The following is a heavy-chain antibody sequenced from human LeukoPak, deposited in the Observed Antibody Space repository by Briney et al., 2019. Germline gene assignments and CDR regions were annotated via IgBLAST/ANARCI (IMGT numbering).Heavy chain of an antibody. CDR3: ARGQYYYDSSGYPDY. V-gene: IGHV4-61*02. Sequence: SETLSLNCTVSGGSIGSGSYYWSWIRQPAGKRLEWIGRIYTSGSTNYNPSLKSRVTISVDTSKNQFSLKLSSVTAADTAVYYCARGQYYYDSSGYPDYWGQGTLVTVSS. CDR1: GGSIGSGSYY. CDR2: IYTSGST. J-gene: IGHJ4*02. D-gene: IGHD3-22*01.